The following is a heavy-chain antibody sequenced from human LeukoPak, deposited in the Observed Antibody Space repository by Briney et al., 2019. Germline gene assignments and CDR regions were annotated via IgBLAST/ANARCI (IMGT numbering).Heavy chain of an antibody. CDR1: GGSFSGYY. D-gene: IGHD2-8*01. CDR2: INHSGST. Sequence: SETLSLTCAVYGGSFSGYYWSWIRQPPGKGLEWIGEINHSGSTNYNPSLKSRVTISVDTSKNQFSLKLSSVTAADTAVYYCATLPMGIVPDVWGQGTTVTVFS. CDR3: ATLPMGIVPDV. J-gene: IGHJ6*02. V-gene: IGHV4-34*01.